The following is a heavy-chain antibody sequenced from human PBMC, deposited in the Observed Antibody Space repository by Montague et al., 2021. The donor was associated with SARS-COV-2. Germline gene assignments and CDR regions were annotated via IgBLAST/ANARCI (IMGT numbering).Heavy chain of an antibody. V-gene: IGHV3-48*04. J-gene: IGHJ1*01. Sequence: SLRLSCAASGFTFGSYSMNWVRHAPGKGLEWVSYISRSSRTIYSADSVKGRITISRDNAKNSLYLQMNSLRAEDTAVYYCADYGDTEPFQHWGQGTLVTVSS. D-gene: IGHD4-17*01. CDR3: ADYGDTEPFQH. CDR1: GFTFGSYS. CDR2: ISRSSRTI.